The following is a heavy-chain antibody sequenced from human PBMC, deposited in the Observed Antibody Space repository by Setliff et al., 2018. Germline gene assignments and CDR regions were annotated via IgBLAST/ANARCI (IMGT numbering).Heavy chain of an antibody. CDR3: ARARGGYSYGSPPLGMDV. CDR2: TSNNNAKT. V-gene: IGHV1-18*01. CDR1: GGTFSSYA. J-gene: IGHJ6*02. D-gene: IGHD5-18*01. Sequence: ASVKVSCKASGGTFSSYAISWVRQAPGQGLEWMGWTSNNNAKTHYAQKLQGRVTMTTDTSTSTAYMELRSLRSDDTAVYYCARARGGYSYGSPPLGMDVWGQGTTVTVSS.